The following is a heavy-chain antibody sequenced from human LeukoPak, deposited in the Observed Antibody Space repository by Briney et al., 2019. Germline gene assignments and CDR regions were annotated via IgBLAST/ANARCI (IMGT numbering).Heavy chain of an antibody. CDR3: ARASRWLAFDD. Sequence: GKSLRLSCAASGFSVSSNYMAWVRQAPGKGLEWVSVIYNGGSTKYGDSVQDRFTISRDKSKNTLHLQMNSLRAEDTALYYCARASRWLAFDDWGQGALVTVSA. CDR2: IYNGGST. J-gene: IGHJ4*02. V-gene: IGHV3-66*01. D-gene: IGHD6-19*01. CDR1: GFSVSSNY.